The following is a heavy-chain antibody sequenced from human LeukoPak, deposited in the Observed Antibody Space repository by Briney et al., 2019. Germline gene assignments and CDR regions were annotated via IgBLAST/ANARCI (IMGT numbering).Heavy chain of an antibody. D-gene: IGHD2-2*01. CDR1: GYTFTGYY. Sequence: ASVKVSCKASGYTFTGYYMHWVRQAPGQGLEWMGWINPNSGGTNYAQKFQGRVTMTRDTSISTAYMELSRLRSDDTAVYYCARDTPLRTSCYGRSDYYYYMGVWGKGTTVTVSS. CDR3: ARDTPLRTSCYGRSDYYYYMGV. CDR2: INPNSGGT. V-gene: IGHV1-2*02. J-gene: IGHJ6*03.